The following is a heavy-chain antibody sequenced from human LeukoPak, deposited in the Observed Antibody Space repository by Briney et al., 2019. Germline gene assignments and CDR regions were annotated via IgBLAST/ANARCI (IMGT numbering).Heavy chain of an antibody. CDR1: GFTFYNYG. D-gene: IGHD5-12*01. J-gene: IGHJ4*02. CDR3: AKDSLVATSHFDS. V-gene: IGHV3-23*01. Sequence: GGSLRLSCAVSGFTFYNYGMSWVRQAPGKGLEWVSAITASGAATYIADSVKGRFVISRDNSKNTLYLQMNSLRAEDTTVYFCAKDSLVATSHFDSWGRGTLVTVSS. CDR2: ITASGAAT.